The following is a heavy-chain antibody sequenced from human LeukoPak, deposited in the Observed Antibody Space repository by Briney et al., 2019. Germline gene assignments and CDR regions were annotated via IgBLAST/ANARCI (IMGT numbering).Heavy chain of an antibody. CDR3: VRGTLGRYDFDY. Sequence: PGGSLRLSCAASAFTLSGFTMHWIRQASGKGREGGGRIPGKTNNYASEAASGRGRFTISRDDSKNTAYLQMNSLKTEDTAVYCCVRGTLGRYDFDYWGQGTLVTVSS. J-gene: IGHJ4*02. V-gene: IGHV3-73*01. CDR2: IPGKTNNYAS. D-gene: IGHD1-26*01. CDR1: AFTLSGFT.